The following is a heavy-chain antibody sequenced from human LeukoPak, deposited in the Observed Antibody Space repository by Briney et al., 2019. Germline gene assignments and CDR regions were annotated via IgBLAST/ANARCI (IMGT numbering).Heavy chain of an antibody. CDR2: IYTSGST. CDR3: ARDGVAVGYFDY. V-gene: IGHV4-61*02. J-gene: IGHJ4*02. Sequence: SQTLSLTCTVSGGSISSGSYYWSWIRQPAGKGLEWIGRIYTSGSTNYNPSLKSRVTISVDTSKNQFSLKLSSVTAADTAVYYCARDGVAVGYFDYWGQGILVTVSS. D-gene: IGHD6-19*01. CDR1: GGSISSGSYY.